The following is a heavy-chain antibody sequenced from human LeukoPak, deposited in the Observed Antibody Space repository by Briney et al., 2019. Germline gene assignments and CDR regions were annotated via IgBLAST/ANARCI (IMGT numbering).Heavy chain of an antibody. CDR3: ARAKTVWKLPPYYYYMDV. V-gene: IGHV3-7*01. Sequence: PGGSLRLSCAASGFTFSSYWMSWVRQAPGKGLEWVANIKQDGSEKYYVDSVKGRFTISRDNAKNSLYPQMNSLRAEDTAVYYCARAKTVWKLPPYYYYMDVWGKAASVTVSS. CDR1: GFTFSSYW. D-gene: IGHD1-7*01. J-gene: IGHJ6*03. CDR2: IKQDGSEK.